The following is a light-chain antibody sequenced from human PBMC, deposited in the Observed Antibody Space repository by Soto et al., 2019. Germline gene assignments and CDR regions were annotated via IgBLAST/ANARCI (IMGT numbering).Light chain of an antibody. CDR1: QNINNW. CDR2: DAS. Sequence: DIQMTQSPSTLSASVGDRVTITCRASQNINNWLAWYQQKPGMAPKLLIYDASSLGSGVPSRFSGSGSGTEFSLTITSLQPDDFATYYCQQYNSDSWAFGKGTKVEI. CDR3: QQYNSDSWA. V-gene: IGKV1-5*01. J-gene: IGKJ1*01.